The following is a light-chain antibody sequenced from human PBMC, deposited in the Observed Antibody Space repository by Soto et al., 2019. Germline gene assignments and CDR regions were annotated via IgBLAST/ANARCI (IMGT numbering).Light chain of an antibody. CDR3: QQYYSYPRT. CDR1: QSISGY. V-gene: IGKV1-39*01. J-gene: IGKJ1*01. Sequence: DVHMTQSPSSLSAAVGDRVTITCRASQSISGYLNWYQQNPGKAPKLLIYAASTLQSGVPSRFSGSGSGTDFTLTISCLQSEDFATYYCQQYYSYPRTFGQGTKVDI. CDR2: AAS.